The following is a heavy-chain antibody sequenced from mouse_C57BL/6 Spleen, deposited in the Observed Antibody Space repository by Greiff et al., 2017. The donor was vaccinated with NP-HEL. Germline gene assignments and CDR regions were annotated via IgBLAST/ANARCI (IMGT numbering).Heavy chain of an antibody. Sequence: QVQLQQPGAELVKPGASVKLSCKASGYTFTSYWMHWVKQRPGQGLEWIGMIHPNSGSTNYNEKFKSKATLTVDKSSSTAYMQLSSLTSEDSAVYYCARSGGSTWFAYWGKGTLVTVAA. CDR1: GYTFTSYW. CDR2: IHPNSGST. D-gene: IGHD1-1*01. V-gene: IGHV1-64*01. J-gene: IGHJ3*01. CDR3: ARSGGSTWFAY.